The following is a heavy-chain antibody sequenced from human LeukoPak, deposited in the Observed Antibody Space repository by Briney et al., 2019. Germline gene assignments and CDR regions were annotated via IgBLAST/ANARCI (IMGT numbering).Heavy chain of an antibody. J-gene: IGHJ4*02. CDR3: ARGDGGSYQGRFDY. Sequence: GGSLRLSCAASGFTFSSYWMHWVRQAPGKGLVWVSRIKSDDSSTSYADSVKGRFTISRDNAKNTLYLQMNSLRAEDTAVYYCARGDGGSYQGRFDYWGQGTLVTVSS. D-gene: IGHD1-26*01. CDR2: IKSDDSST. V-gene: IGHV3-74*01. CDR1: GFTFSSYW.